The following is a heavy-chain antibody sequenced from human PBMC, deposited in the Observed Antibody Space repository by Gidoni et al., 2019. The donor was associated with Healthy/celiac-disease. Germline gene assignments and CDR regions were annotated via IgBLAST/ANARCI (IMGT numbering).Heavy chain of an antibody. V-gene: IGHV5-51*01. D-gene: IGHD4-17*01. J-gene: IGHJ4*02. CDR2: IYPGDSDT. CDR1: GYSFTSYG. Sequence: EVQRVQSGAEGKQPGESVKISCKGSGYSFTSYGIGWVRQMPGKGLEWMGIIYPGDSDTRYSPSFQVQVTISADKSISTAYLQWSSLKASDTAMYYCARQDGDYAASIDYWGQGTLVTVSS. CDR3: ARQDGDYAASIDY.